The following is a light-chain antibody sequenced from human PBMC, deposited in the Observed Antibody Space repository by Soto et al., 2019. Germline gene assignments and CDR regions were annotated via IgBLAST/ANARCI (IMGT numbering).Light chain of an antibody. V-gene: IGKV1-8*01. CDR2: AAS. Sequence: AIRMTQSPSSLSASTGDRVTITCRASQGISSYLAWYQQKPGKAPKLLIYAASTLQSGVPSRFSGSGSRTDFTLTISCLQSEDFATYDGHQYYSYPRSFGAGTKVYIK. CDR3: HQYYSYPRS. CDR1: QGISSY. J-gene: IGKJ3*01.